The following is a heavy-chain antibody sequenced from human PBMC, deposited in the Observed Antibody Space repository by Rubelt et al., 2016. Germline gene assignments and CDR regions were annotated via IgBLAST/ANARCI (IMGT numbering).Heavy chain of an antibody. V-gene: IGHV4-39*07. CDR2: IYYSGST. D-gene: IGHD1-26*01. CDR3: AREWGLHSQFDI. J-gene: IGHJ3*02. CDR1: GGSISSSSYY. Sequence: QLQLQESGPGLVKPSETLSLTCTVSGGSISSSSYYWGWIRQPPGKGLEGIGSIYYSGSTYYNPSLKSRVTISVDTSKNQFSLKLSSVTAADTAVYYCAREWGLHSQFDIWGQGTMVTVSS.